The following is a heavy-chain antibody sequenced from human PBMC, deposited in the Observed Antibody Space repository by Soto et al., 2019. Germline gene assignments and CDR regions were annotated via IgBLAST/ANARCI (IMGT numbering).Heavy chain of an antibody. CDR3: AKSGVVPGAFDI. CDR2: ISGSGGST. V-gene: IGHV3-23*01. Sequence: GGSLRLSCSASGFTFSSYAMSWVRQAPGKGLEWVSAISGSGGSTYYADSVKGRFTISRDNSKNTLYLQMNSLRAEDTAVYYCAKSGVVPGAFDIWGQGTMVTVSS. D-gene: IGHD6-6*01. J-gene: IGHJ3*02. CDR1: GFTFSSYA.